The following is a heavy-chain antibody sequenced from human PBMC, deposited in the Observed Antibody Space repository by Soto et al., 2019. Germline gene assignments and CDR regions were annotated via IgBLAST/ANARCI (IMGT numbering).Heavy chain of an antibody. CDR2: INAGYGNT. D-gene: IGHD6-13*01. CDR3: VKDESINWYSGHFRH. V-gene: IGHV1-3*01. J-gene: IGHJ1*01. CDR1: GYTFSSYA. Sequence: GASVKVSCKASGYTFSSYAMHWVRQAPGQRLEWMGWINAGYGNTKSSQKFQDRVTISRDTSASTAYMELTSLSAEDTAFYYCVKDESINWYSGHFRHWGQGTLVTVSS.